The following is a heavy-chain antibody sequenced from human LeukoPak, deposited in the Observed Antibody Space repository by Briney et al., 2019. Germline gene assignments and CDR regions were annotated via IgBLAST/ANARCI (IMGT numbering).Heavy chain of an antibody. CDR1: GFTFSSYW. V-gene: IGHV3-7*01. CDR3: ARENYDILTGYYFYYYYYMDV. D-gene: IGHD3-9*01. J-gene: IGHJ6*03. Sequence: GGSPRLSCAASGFTFSSYWMSWVRQAPGKGLEWVANIKQDGSEKYYVDSVKGRFTISRDNAKNSLYLQMNSLRAEDTAVYYCARENYDILTGYYFYYYYYMDVWGKGTTVTISS. CDR2: IKQDGSEK.